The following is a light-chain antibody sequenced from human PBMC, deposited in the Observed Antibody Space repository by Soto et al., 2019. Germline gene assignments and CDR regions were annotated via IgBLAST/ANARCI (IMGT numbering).Light chain of an antibody. CDR3: CSYAGNKTVV. Sequence: QSALTQPRSVSGSPGQSVTISCTGTSSDVGGYIYVSWYQQYAAKAPKVMIYDVSRRPSGVPDRFSGSKSSNTASLTISGLQAEDEAVYYCCSYAGNKTVVFGGGTKVTVL. V-gene: IGLV2-11*01. J-gene: IGLJ3*02. CDR1: SSDVGGYIY. CDR2: DVS.